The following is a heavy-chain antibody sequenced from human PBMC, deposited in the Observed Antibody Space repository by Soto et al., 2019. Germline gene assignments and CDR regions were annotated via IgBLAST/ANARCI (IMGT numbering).Heavy chain of an antibody. V-gene: IGHV5-51*01. Sequence: GESLKISCKGSGYSFTSYWIGWVRQMPGKGLAXMGIXXXGXSXTXYXXXIQGQVTISADKSISTAYLQWSSLKASDTAMYYCARHRDQDNGMDVWGQGTTVTVSS. CDR3: ARHRDQDNGMDV. CDR1: GYSFTSYW. J-gene: IGHJ6*02. CDR2: XXXGXSXT.